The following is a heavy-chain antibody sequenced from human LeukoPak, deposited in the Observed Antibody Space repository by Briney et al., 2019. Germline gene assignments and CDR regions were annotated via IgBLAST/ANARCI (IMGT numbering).Heavy chain of an antibody. CDR3: ARVGVDPDYYGMDV. CDR1: GFTFSGYA. CDR2: ISYDGSNK. V-gene: IGHV3-30-3*01. J-gene: IGHJ6*02. D-gene: IGHD3-10*01. Sequence: AGGSLRLSCAASGFTFSGYAMHWVHQAPGKGLEWVAVISYDGSNKYYADSVKGRFTISRDNSKNTLYLQMNSLRAEDTAVYYCARVGVDPDYYGMDVWGQGTTVTVSS.